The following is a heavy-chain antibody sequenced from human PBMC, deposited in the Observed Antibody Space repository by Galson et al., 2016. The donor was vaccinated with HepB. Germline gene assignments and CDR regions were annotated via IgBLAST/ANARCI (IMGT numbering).Heavy chain of an antibody. D-gene: IGHD6-19*01. CDR1: GFTSTSFSNYA. CDR2: ISYDGSYK. V-gene: IGHV3-30*04. CDR3: VRDYDQWPRD. Sequence: SLRLSCAASGFTSTSFSNYAMHWVRQAPGKGLKWLAQISYDGSYKYYADSVKGRLTISRDNSKDTLFLQMKSLSGEDTAVYFCVRDYDQWPRDWGQGTLVTVSS. J-gene: IGHJ4*02.